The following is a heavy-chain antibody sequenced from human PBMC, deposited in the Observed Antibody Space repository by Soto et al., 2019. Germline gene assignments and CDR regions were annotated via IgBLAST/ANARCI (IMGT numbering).Heavy chain of an antibody. CDR2: IIPIFGTA. Sequence: QVQLVQSGAEVQKPGSSVKVSCKASGGTFSSYAISWVRQAPGQGLEWMGGIIPIFGTANYAQKFQGRVTIPADEATSTAYMELSSLRAEDTAVNYCARAPTTEVTPIAFWYFDLCGRGTLVTVSS. D-gene: IGHD4-4*01. CDR1: GGTFSSYA. J-gene: IGHJ2*01. V-gene: IGHV1-69*01. CDR3: ARAPTTEVTPIAFWYFDL.